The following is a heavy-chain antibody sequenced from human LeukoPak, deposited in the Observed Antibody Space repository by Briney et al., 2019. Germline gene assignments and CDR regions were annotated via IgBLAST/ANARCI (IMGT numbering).Heavy chain of an antibody. CDR3: ARGAIVGATLGMDV. CDR1: GGSISSYY. J-gene: IGHJ6*02. D-gene: IGHD1-26*01. V-gene: IGHV4-59*01. Sequence: SETLSLTCTVSGGSISSYYWSWIRQPPGEGLEWIGYIYYSGSTNYNPSLKSRVTISVDTSKNQFSLKLSSVTAADTAVYYCARGAIVGATLGMDVWGQGTTVTVSS. CDR2: IYYSGST.